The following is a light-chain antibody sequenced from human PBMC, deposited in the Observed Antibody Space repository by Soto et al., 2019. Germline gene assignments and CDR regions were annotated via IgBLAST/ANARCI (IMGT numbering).Light chain of an antibody. J-gene: IGLJ1*01. V-gene: IGLV2-23*01. CDR1: SSDVGSYNL. Sequence: QSVLTQPASVSGSPGQSITISCTGTSSDVGSYNLVSWYQQHPGKAPKLMIYEGSKRPSGVSNRFSGSKSGNTASLTISGLQAEDEADYYCCLYAGSSTFLYVFGPGSMVTV. CDR3: CLYAGSSTFLYV. CDR2: EGS.